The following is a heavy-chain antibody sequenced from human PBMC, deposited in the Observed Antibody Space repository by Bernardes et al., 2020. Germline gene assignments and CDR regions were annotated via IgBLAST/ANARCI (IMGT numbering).Heavy chain of an antibody. J-gene: IGHJ5*02. V-gene: IGHV3-72*01. Sequence: GGSLRLSCAASGFTFSDYYMDWVRQAPGKGLEWVGRIRNKANSYTTEYAASVKGRFTISRDDSKNSLYLQMNSLKPEDTAVYYCARDLGEKYSSFSSPWGQGTLVTVSS. CDR3: ARDLGEKYSSFSSP. D-gene: IGHD6-6*01. CDR1: GFTFSDYY. CDR2: IRNKANSYTT.